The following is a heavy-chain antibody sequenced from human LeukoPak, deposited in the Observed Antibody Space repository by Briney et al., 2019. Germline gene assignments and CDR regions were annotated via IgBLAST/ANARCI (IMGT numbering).Heavy chain of an antibody. V-gene: IGHV4-34*01. D-gene: IGHD5-18*01. J-gene: IGHJ4*02. CDR2: INHSGST. CDR3: ARNSYSYGYLTGYYFDF. CDR1: GGSFSGYY. Sequence: RSSETLSLTCAVYGGSFSGYYWSWIRQSPGKGLEWIGEINHSGSTNYNPSLKSRVTVSVDTYKNQFSLNLSSVTAADTAVYYCARNSYSYGYLTGYYFDFWGQGTLVTVSS.